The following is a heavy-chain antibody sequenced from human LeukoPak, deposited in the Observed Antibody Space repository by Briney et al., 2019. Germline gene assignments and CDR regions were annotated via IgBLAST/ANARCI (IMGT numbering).Heavy chain of an antibody. CDR1: GFSLSSYG. CDR2: ISSSSSYI. CDR3: ARSRIAAAGTEYDY. Sequence: GGSLRLSCAASGFSLSSYGVNWVRQAPGKGLEWVSSISSSSSYIYYADSVKGRFTISRDNAKNSLYLQMNSLRAEDTAVYYCARSRIAAAGTEYDYWGQGTLVTVSS. V-gene: IGHV3-21*01. D-gene: IGHD6-13*01. J-gene: IGHJ4*02.